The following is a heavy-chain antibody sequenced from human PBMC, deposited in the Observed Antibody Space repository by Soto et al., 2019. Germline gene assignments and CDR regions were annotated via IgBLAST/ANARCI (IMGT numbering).Heavy chain of an antibody. CDR3: ARHRRNGTYYDGNDY. V-gene: IGHV4-39*01. CDR1: AGSISSTTYY. D-gene: IGHD1-26*01. J-gene: IGHJ4*02. Sequence: PSETLSLTCIVSAGSISSTTYYWGWIRQPPGKGLEWIGSIYYSGSPSYNPSLKSRVTISVDASKDQFSLRLSSVTAADTGVYYCARHRRNGTYYDGNDYWGQGALVTVSS. CDR2: IYYSGSP.